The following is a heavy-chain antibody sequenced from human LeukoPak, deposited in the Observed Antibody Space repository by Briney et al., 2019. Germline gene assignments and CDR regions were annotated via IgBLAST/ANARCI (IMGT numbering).Heavy chain of an antibody. Sequence: QSGGSLRLSCAASGFTFGDYAMHWVRQAPGKGLEWVSGISWNSGRLGYADSVKGRFTISRDNAKNSLYLQMNSLRAEDTALYYCAKDRYQLPEGSWFDSWGQGTLVTVSS. CDR2: ISWNSGRL. V-gene: IGHV3-9*01. J-gene: IGHJ5*01. CDR1: GFTFGDYA. D-gene: IGHD2-2*01. CDR3: AKDRYQLPEGSWFDS.